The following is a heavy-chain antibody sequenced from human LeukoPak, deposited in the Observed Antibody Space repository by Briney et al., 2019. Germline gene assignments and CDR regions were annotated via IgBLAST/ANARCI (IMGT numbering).Heavy chain of an antibody. CDR3: AIPDPHYYDSSGYCKRGYWYFDL. CDR2: INPSGGST. J-gene: IGHJ2*01. D-gene: IGHD3-22*01. V-gene: IGHV1-46*01. Sequence: ASVKVSCKASGYTFTSYYMHWVRQAPGQGLEWMGIINPSGGSTSYAQKFQGRVTMTRDTSTSTVYMELSSLRSEDTAVYYCAIPDPHYYDSSGYCKRGYWYFDLWGRGTLVTVSS. CDR1: GYTFTSYY.